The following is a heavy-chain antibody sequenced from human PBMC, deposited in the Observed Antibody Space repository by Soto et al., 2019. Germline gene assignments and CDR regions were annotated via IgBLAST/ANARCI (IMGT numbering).Heavy chain of an antibody. CDR1: GGTFSSYA. V-gene: IGHV1-69*01. Sequence: QVQLVQSGAEVKKPGSSVKVSCKASGGTFSSYAISWVRQAPGQGLEWMGGIIPIFGTANYAQKFQGRVTITADESTSTAYMELSSLRSDDTAVYYCARVGGYCSSTSCYRWFDPWGQGTLVTVSS. CDR2: IIPIFGTA. J-gene: IGHJ5*02. D-gene: IGHD2-2*01. CDR3: ARVGGYCSSTSCYRWFDP.